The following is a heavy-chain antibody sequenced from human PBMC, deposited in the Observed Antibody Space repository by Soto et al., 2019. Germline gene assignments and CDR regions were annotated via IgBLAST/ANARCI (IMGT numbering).Heavy chain of an antibody. CDR1: GFTLCSYW. J-gene: IGHJ4*02. CDR3: ARDHASTTIPNY. V-gene: IGHV3-7*04. D-gene: IGHD4-17*01. CDR2: IKQDGSEK. Sequence: LSSAASGFTLCSYWIRSVPPAPGKGLEWVANIKQDGSEKYYVDSVKGRFTISRDNAKNSLYLQMNSLRAGDTAVYYCARDHASTTIPNYWGQGILVTVSS.